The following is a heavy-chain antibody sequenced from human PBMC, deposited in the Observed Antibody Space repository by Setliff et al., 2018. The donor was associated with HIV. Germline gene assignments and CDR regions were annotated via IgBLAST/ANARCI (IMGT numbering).Heavy chain of an antibody. J-gene: IGHJ4*02. CDR1: GFIFGDYA. CDR3: TRYKLTSVMSNFDY. Sequence: PGGTLRLSCTTSGFIFGDYAMSWVRQAPGKGLQWVAFTRSKAYGGTTEYAASVKGRFTISRDDSKNIAYLQMGSLKTEDTAVYFCTRYKLTSVMSNFDYWGLGTLV. D-gene: IGHD4-17*01. CDR2: TRSKAYGGTT. V-gene: IGHV3-49*04.